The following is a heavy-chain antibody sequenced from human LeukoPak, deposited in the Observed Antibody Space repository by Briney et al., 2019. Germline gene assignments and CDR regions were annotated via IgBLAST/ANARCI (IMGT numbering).Heavy chain of an antibody. V-gene: IGHV3-30*04. CDR1: GFTFSSYA. CDR3: ARDRGAEGCFDY. Sequence: TGGSLRLSCAASGFTFSSYAMHWVRQAPGKGLEWVAVISYDGSNKYYADSVKGRFTISRDNSKNTLYLQMNSLRAEDTAAYYCARDRGAEGCFDYWGQGTLVTVSS. CDR2: ISYDGSNK. D-gene: IGHD1-26*01. J-gene: IGHJ4*02.